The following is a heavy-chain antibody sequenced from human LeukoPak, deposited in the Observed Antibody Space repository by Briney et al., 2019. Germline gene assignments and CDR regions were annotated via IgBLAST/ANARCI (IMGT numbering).Heavy chain of an antibody. D-gene: IGHD2-21*02. CDR2: INWNGGST. Sequence: PGGSLRLSCAASGFTFGDYGMSWVRQAPGKGLEWVSGINWNGGSTGYADSVKGRFTISRDNAKNSLYLQMNSLRAEDTALYYCARTVINNCGGDCYFEFDYWGQGTLVTVSS. CDR3: ARTVINNCGGDCYFEFDY. V-gene: IGHV3-20*04. CDR1: GFTFGDYG. J-gene: IGHJ4*02.